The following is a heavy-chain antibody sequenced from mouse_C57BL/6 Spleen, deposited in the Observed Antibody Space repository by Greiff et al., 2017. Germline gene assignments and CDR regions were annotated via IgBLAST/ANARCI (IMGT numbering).Heavy chain of an antibody. J-gene: IGHJ4*01. CDR3: ARREDYRAMDY. CDR1: GFTFSSYG. CDR2: ISSGGSYT. Sequence: EVKLVESGGDLVKPGGSLKLSCAASGFTFSSYGMSWVRQTPDKRLEWVATISSGGSYTYYPASVKGRFTISRDNDKNTLYLQMSSLKSEDTAMYYCARREDYRAMDYWGQGTSVTVSS. D-gene: IGHD1-1*02. V-gene: IGHV5-6*02.